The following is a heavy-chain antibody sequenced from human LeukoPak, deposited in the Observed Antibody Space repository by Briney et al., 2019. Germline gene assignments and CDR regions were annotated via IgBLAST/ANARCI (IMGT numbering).Heavy chain of an antibody. CDR2: IRYNGNDQ. CDR1: AFSFNTYG. CDR3: ARGRVVSGAFDY. J-gene: IGHJ4*02. V-gene: IGHV3-30*02. Sequence: GGSLRLSCATSAFSFNTYGMHWVRQAPGKGLQWVAFIRYNGNDQYYADSVKGRFTISRDNSKNTLYLQMNSLRAEDTAVYYCARGRVVSGAFDYWGQGTLVTVSS. D-gene: IGHD6-19*01.